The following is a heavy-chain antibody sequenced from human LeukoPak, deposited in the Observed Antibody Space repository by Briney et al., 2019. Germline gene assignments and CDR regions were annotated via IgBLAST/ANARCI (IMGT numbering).Heavy chain of an antibody. Sequence: GGSLRLSCAASGFTFSHYAMSWVRQAPQKGLEWVSAITGSGDSTYYADSVKGRFAISRDNSKNTLYLQMNSLRAEDTAVYYCARSSYGYRGVGDYWGQGTLVTVSS. CDR1: GFTFSHYA. D-gene: IGHD5-18*01. J-gene: IGHJ4*02. CDR3: ARSSYGYRGVGDY. V-gene: IGHV3-23*01. CDR2: ITGSGDST.